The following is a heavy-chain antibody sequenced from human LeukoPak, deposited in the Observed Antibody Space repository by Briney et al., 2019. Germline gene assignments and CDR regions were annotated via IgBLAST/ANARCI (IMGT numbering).Heavy chain of an antibody. CDR3: ARSGRVRGVTSWFDP. Sequence: SETLSLTCAVYGGSFSGYYWSWIRQPPGKGLEWIGEINHSGSTNYNPSLKSRVTISVDTSKNQFSLKLSSVTAADTAVYYCARSGRVRGVTSWFDPWGQGTLVTVSS. V-gene: IGHV4-34*01. D-gene: IGHD3-10*01. J-gene: IGHJ5*02. CDR1: GGSFSGYY. CDR2: INHSGST.